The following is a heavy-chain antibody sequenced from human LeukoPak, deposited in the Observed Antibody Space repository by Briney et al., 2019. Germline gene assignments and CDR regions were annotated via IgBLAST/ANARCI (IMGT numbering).Heavy chain of an antibody. J-gene: IGHJ3*02. V-gene: IGHV4-59*01. D-gene: IGHD3-16*01. CDR2: VYYSGST. CDR1: GGSISSYF. CDR3: ARVLDLSKRGLDAFDI. Sequence: PSETLSLTCTVSGGSISSYFWSWIRQPPGKGLEWIGYVYYSGSTNYNPSLKSRVTISVDTSKKQFSLKLSSATAADAAVYYCARVLDLSKRGLDAFDIWGQGTMVTVSS.